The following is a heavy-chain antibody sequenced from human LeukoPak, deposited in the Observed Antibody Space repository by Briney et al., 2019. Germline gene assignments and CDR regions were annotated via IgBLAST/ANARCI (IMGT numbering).Heavy chain of an antibody. D-gene: IGHD6-19*01. CDR2: INPNSGGT. CDR1: GYTFPGYY. V-gene: IGHV1-2*02. J-gene: IGHJ5*02. Sequence: ASVKVSCKASGYTFPGYYMHWVRQAPGQGLEWMGWINPNSGGTNYAQKFQGRVTMTRDTSISTAYMELSSLRSEDTAVYYCARGRGSGHKENWFDPWGQGTLVTVSS. CDR3: ARGRGSGHKENWFDP.